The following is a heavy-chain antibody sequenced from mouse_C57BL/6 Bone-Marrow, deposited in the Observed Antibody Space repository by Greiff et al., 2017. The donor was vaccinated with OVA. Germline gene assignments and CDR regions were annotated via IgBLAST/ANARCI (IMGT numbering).Heavy chain of an antibody. CDR3: AIDAIITTRYYAMDY. Sequence: QVQLKQPGAELVKPGASVKVSCKASGYTFTSYWMHWVKQRPGQGLEWIGRIHPSDSDTNYNQKFKGKATLTVDKSSSTAYMQLSSLTSEDSAVYYGAIDAIITTRYYAMDYWGQGTSVTVSS. D-gene: IGHD2-4*01. V-gene: IGHV1-74*01. CDR2: IHPSDSDT. CDR1: GYTFTSYW. J-gene: IGHJ4*01.